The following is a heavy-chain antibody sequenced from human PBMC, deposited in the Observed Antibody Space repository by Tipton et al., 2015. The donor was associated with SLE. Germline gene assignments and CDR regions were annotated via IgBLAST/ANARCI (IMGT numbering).Heavy chain of an antibody. CDR1: GFTFSSFW. D-gene: IGHD2-15*01. CDR2: IKEDGSEQ. Sequence: GSLRLSCATSGFTFSSFWMSWVRQAPGKGLEWVANIKEDGSEQYYVDSLKGRFTISRDNAKNSLYLQMSSLRAEDTAVYYCARLLLKPSRCMDVWGKGTTVTVSS. CDR3: ARLLLKPSRCMDV. J-gene: IGHJ6*03. V-gene: IGHV3-7*01.